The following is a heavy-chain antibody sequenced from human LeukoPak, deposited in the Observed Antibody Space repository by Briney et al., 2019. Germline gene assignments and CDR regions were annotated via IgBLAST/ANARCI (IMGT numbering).Heavy chain of an antibody. CDR2: IRQDGSEK. J-gene: IGHJ4*01. CDR1: GFTFTDYW. V-gene: IGHV3-7*01. D-gene: IGHD6-13*01. Sequence: GGSLRLSCAVSGFTFTDYWMNWVRQAPGKGLEWVASIRQDGSEKTYVDSVKGRFTISRDNTKNSLSLQVNSLKVEDTAVYYCARDGTAAGLYFDLWGQGTLVTVSS. CDR3: ARDGTAAGLYFDL.